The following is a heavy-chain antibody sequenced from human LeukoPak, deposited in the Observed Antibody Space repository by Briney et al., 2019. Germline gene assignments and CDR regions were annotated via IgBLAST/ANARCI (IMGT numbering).Heavy chain of an antibody. D-gene: IGHD5-24*01. Sequence: GGSLRLSCMASGFTFSDYAISWVRQAPGKGLEWVSVIYSGGSTYYADSVKGRFTISRDNSKNTLYLQMNSLRAEDTAVYYCARVGDGYNPFDYWGQGTLVTVSS. V-gene: IGHV3-53*01. CDR2: IYSGGST. CDR1: GFTFSDYA. J-gene: IGHJ4*02. CDR3: ARVGDGYNPFDY.